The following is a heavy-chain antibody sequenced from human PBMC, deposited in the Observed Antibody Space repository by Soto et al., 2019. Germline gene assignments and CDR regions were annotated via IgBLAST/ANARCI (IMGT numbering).Heavy chain of an antibody. J-gene: IGHJ4*02. D-gene: IGHD6-19*01. Sequence: PSETLSLTCTVSGGSMSSNYWSWIRQSAGKGLEWIGRIYTSGTTNYNPSIKSRVTMSVDTSKNRFSLKLTSVTAADTAVYYCARDQRLDSYSSPLYLYFDSWGQG. V-gene: IGHV4-4*07. CDR2: IYTSGTT. CDR3: ARDQRLDSYSSPLYLYFDS. CDR1: GGSMSSNY.